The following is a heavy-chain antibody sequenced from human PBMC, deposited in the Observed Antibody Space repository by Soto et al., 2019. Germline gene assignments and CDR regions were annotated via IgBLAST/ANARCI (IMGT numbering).Heavy chain of an antibody. CDR1: GGSISGYY. J-gene: IGHJ6*03. CDR2: IYYSGST. D-gene: IGHD2-2*01. Sequence: ASETLSLTCTVSGGSISGYYWSWIRQPPGKGLEWIGYIYYSGSTNYNPSLKSRVTISVDTSKNQFSLKLSSVTAADTAVYYCARVFAPVQLPIYYYYYYMDVWGKGTTVNVSS. CDR3: ARVFAPVQLPIYYYYYYMDV. V-gene: IGHV4-59*01.